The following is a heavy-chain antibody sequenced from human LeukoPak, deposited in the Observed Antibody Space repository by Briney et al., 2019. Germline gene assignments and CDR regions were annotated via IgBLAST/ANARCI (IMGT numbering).Heavy chain of an antibody. J-gene: IGHJ4*02. CDR3: ARAAHRGFSFDY. D-gene: IGHD3-10*01. CDR1: GFTFSSYW. V-gene: IGHV3-48*01. CDR2: ISSGSGSI. Sequence: GGSLRLSCAASGFTFSSYWMSWVRQAPGKGLEWIAYISSGSGSIFYADSVKGRFTISRDNGKNSLYLQMNSLRPEDTAVYYCARAAHRGFSFDYWGQGTLVTVSS.